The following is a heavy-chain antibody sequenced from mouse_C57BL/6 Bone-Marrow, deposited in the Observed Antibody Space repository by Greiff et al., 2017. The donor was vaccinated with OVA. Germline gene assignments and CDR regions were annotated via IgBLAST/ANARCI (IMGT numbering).Heavy chain of an antibody. CDR2: IDPSASYT. V-gene: IGHV1-69*01. D-gene: IGHD3-3*01. J-gene: IGHJ4*01. CDR1: GYPFTSYW. Sequence: QVQLQQPGAELVMPGASVKLSCKASGYPFTSYWMHWVKQTPGQGLEWIGEIDPSASYTNYTQKFKGKSTLTVDKSSSTVYMQISSLTSEDSAVYYCARWTGYAMDYWGQGTSVTVSA. CDR3: ARWTGYAMDY.